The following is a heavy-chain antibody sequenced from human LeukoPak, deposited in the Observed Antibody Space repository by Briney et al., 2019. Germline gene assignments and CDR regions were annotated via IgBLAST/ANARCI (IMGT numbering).Heavy chain of an antibody. J-gene: IGHJ4*02. CDR3: ASRDGYNLYYFDY. CDR1: GGTFSSYA. D-gene: IGHD5-24*01. CDR2: IIPIFGKA. Sequence: SVKVSCKASGGTFSSYAISWVRQAPGQGLEWMGGIIPIFGKANYAQKFQGRVTITADESTSTAYMELSSLRSEDTAVYYCASRDGYNLYYFDYWGQGTLVTVSS. V-gene: IGHV1-69*01.